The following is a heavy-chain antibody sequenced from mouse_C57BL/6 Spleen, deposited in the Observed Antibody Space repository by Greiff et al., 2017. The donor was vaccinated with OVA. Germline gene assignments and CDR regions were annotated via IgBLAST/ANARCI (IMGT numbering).Heavy chain of an antibody. Sequence: QVQLQQSGPGLVQPSQSLSITCTVSGFSLTSYGVHWVRQSPGKGLEWLGVIWRGGSTDYNAAFISRLSISKDNSKSQVFFKMNSMQADDTAIYYCARKGNWDGPFAYWGQGTLVTVSA. J-gene: IGHJ3*01. V-gene: IGHV2-2*01. CDR2: IWRGGST. CDR1: GFSLTSYG. CDR3: ARKGNWDGPFAY. D-gene: IGHD4-1*01.